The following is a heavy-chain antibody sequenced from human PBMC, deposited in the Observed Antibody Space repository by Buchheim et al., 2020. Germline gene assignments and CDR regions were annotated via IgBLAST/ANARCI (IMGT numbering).Heavy chain of an antibody. CDR1: GGSISIYW. J-gene: IGHJ4*02. Sequence: QVQLQESGPGLVKPSETLSLTCTVSGGSISIYWWAWIRQPPGKGLEWVGYIHDSGITKYNPSLKSRVTIFSALSQHQFSLQLSSVTAADTAVYYCARDSRGAGPDFDFWGQGTL. CDR3: ARDSRGAGPDFDF. CDR2: IHDSGIT. D-gene: IGHD5-12*01. V-gene: IGHV4-59*01.